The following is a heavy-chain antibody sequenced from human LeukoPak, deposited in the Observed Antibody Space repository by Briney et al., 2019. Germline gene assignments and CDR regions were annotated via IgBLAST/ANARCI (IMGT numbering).Heavy chain of an antibody. CDR3: ARENGKGTYYDILTGEIDY. J-gene: IGHJ4*02. CDR2: ISSSSSYI. V-gene: IGHV3-21*01. Sequence: PGGSLRLSCAASGFTFSSYSMNWVRQAPGKGLEWVSSISSSSSYIYYADSVKGRFTISRDNAKNSLYLQMNSLRAEDTAVYYCARENGKGTYYDILTGEIDYWGQGTLVTVSS. D-gene: IGHD3-9*01. CDR1: GFTFSSYS.